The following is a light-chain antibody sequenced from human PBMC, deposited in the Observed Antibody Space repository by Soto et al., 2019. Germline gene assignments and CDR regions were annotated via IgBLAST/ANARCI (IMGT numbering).Light chain of an antibody. V-gene: IGLV2-14*01. Sequence: QSVLTQPASVSGSPGQSITVSCIGTSSDVGVYNFVSWYQQHPGKAPKLMIYEVSNRPSGVSNRFSGSKSGNTASLTISGLQADDEADYYCCSYTDSRTHIFGSGTKVTV. CDR2: EVS. CDR1: SSDVGVYNF. CDR3: CSYTDSRTHI. J-gene: IGLJ1*01.